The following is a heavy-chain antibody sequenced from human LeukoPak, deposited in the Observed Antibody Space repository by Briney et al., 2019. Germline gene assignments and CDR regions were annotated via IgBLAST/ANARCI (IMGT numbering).Heavy chain of an antibody. CDR1: GFTFRSYP. Sequence: PGGSLRLSCAASGFTFRSYPMIWVRQAPGKGLECVSYISGSGEYVKYADSVKGRFTISRDNGRNSIFLQMSSLRVDDTAVYYCPRVVDGVTGADYWGQGALVIVSS. J-gene: IGHJ4*02. CDR3: PRVVDGVTGADY. V-gene: IGHV3-21*05. CDR2: ISGSGEYV. D-gene: IGHD3-9*01.